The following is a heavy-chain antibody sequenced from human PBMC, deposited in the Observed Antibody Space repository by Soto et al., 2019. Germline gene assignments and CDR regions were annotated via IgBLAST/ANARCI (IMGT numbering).Heavy chain of an antibody. D-gene: IGHD4-17*01. Sequence: EVQLVESGGGLVQPGGSLRLSCAASGFTFSSYWMHWVRQAPGKGLVWVSRINSDGSSTSYADSVKGRFTISRDNAKNTLYPQMHRLSAEDTDVYYCERDRSDYGDYMSDWGQGTLVTVSS. CDR3: ERDRSDYGDYMSD. V-gene: IGHV3-74*01. CDR2: INSDGSST. CDR1: GFTFSSYW. J-gene: IGHJ4*02.